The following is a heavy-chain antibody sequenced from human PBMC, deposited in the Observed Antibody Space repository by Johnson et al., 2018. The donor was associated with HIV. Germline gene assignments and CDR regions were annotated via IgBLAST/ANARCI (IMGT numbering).Heavy chain of an antibody. CDR1: GFVFSNAW. Sequence: VQLVESGGGLVKPGSSLRLSCAASGFVFSNAWMNWVRQAPGRGLEWVSVIYSGDTTYYADSVNGIFTISRDNSKNTLYLQMNSLRAEDTAVYYCARACRDGYTCDVFDIWGQGTLVTVSS. V-gene: IGHV3-66*01. CDR2: IYSGDTT. J-gene: IGHJ3*02. CDR3: ARACRDGYTCDVFDI. D-gene: IGHD5-24*01.